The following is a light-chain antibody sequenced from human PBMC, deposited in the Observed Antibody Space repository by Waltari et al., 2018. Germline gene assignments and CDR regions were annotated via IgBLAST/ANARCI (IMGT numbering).Light chain of an antibody. J-gene: IGKJ1*01. CDR3: QNDERLPAT. Sequence: EVVLTQSPGTLSLSPGERATLSCRASQSVSKYLAWYQKRPGQAPRLLIYAATTRATGIPGRFSGSAAGTDFSLTISRREAEDFAEYYCQNDERLPATFGRGTKVEIK. CDR2: AAT. V-gene: IGKV3-20*01. CDR1: QSVSKY.